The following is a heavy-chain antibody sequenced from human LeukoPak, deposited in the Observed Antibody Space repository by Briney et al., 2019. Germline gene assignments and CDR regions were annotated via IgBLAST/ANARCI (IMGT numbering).Heavy chain of an antibody. CDR1: GFTLSSYW. V-gene: IGHV3-7*01. CDR3: AREQVDY. J-gene: IGHJ4*02. Sequence: GGSLRLSCAASGFTLSSYWMTWVRQAPGKGLEWVANINQDGSEKYYVDSVKGRFTISRDNAKNSLYLQMNRLRAEDTAVYYCAREQVDYWGQGTLVTVSS. CDR2: INQDGSEK.